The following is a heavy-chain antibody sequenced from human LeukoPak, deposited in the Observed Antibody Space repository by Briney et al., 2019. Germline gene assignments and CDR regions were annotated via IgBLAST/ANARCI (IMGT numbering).Heavy chain of an antibody. Sequence: SETLSLTCTVSGYSIRSGDYWGWIRQPPGKGLEWIGNICHSGSTYYDPSLKSRVIISVDTSKNHSSLKLSSVTAADTAVYYCARAPNYDFWSGYLDYWGQGTLVTVSS. V-gene: IGHV4-38-2*02. CDR2: ICHSGST. J-gene: IGHJ4*02. D-gene: IGHD3-3*01. CDR3: ARAPNYDFWSGYLDY. CDR1: GYSIRSGDY.